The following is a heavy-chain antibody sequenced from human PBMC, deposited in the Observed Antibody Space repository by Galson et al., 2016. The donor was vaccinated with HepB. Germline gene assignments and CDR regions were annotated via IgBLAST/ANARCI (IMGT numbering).Heavy chain of an antibody. J-gene: IGHJ4*02. CDR2: ISNDGS. CDR3: AKDADFGGIDDY. CDR1: RFTFSSYG. D-gene: IGHD4-23*01. Sequence: SLRLSCAASRFTFSSYGMHWVRQAPGKGLEWLSVISNDGSLYADSVQGRFTVSRDNSKNAQYLQMNSLRPEDTAVYYCAKDADFGGIDDYWGQGTLVIVSS. V-gene: IGHV3-30*18.